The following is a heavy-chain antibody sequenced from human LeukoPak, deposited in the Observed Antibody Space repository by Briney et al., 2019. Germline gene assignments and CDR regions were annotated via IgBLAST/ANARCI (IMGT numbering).Heavy chain of an antibody. V-gene: IGHV3-33*06. CDR2: IWHDGSNK. Sequence: GRSLRLSCTAPGFTFSSYAMHWVRQAPGKGLEWVALIWHDGSNKYYADSVKGRFTISRDNSKNTLYLQMNSLRAEDTAVYYCAKTVIAARGVDYWGQGTLVTVSS. CDR1: GFTFSSYA. CDR3: AKTVIAARGVDY. D-gene: IGHD6-6*01. J-gene: IGHJ4*02.